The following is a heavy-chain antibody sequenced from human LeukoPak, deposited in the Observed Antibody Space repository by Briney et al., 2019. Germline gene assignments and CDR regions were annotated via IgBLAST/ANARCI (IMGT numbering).Heavy chain of an antibody. CDR2: IYYSGST. CDR3: SRDLQYSSSSDALDI. V-gene: IGHV4-61*01. CDR1: GGPVSGGSDY. Sequence: SETLSLTCTVSGGPVSGGSDYGSWIRQPPGKGLEWIGFIYYSGSTNYNPSLMSRVTISVDTSKNQFSLKVSPVDAADTAVYFCSRDLQYSSSSDALDIWGRRTIVTVSS. J-gene: IGHJ3*02. D-gene: IGHD6-13*01.